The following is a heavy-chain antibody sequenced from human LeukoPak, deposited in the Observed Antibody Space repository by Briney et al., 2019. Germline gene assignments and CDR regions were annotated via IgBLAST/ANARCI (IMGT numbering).Heavy chain of an antibody. CDR2: IKSKTDGGTT. CDR1: GFTFSNAG. J-gene: IGHJ3*02. CDR3: HSIPRRGAFDI. V-gene: IGHV3-15*01. D-gene: IGHD2/OR15-2a*01. Sequence: GGSLRLSCAASGFTFSNAGISWVRQAPGKGLEWVGRIKSKTDGGTTDYAAPVKGRFTISRDDSKNTLYLQMNSLKTEDTAVYYSHSIPRRGAFDIWGERTMVTVSS.